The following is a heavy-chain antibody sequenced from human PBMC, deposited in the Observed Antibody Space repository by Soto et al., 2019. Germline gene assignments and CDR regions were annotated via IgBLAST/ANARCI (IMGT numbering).Heavy chain of an antibody. V-gene: IGHV1-69*06. CDR3: ARVYCSGGSCYYYYGMDV. CDR1: GGTFSSYA. CDR2: IIPIFGTA. D-gene: IGHD2-15*01. J-gene: IGHJ6*02. Sequence: SVKVSCKASGGTFSSYAISWVRQAPGQGLEWMGGIIPIFGTANYAQKFQGRVTITADKSTSTAYMELSSLRSEDTAVYYCARVYCSGGSCYYYYGMDVWGQGTTVTVSS.